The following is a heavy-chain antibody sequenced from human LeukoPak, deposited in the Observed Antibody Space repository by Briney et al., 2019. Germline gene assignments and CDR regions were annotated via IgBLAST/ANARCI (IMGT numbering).Heavy chain of an antibody. D-gene: IGHD4-23*01. V-gene: IGHV3-74*01. CDR2: IDRDGSRI. CDR1: GFTFSSYW. J-gene: IGHJ4*02. Sequence: GGSLRLSCAVSGFTFSSYWMHWVRQAPGKGLVWVSRIDRDGSRINCADSVKGRFTISRDNGKNTLFLQMNSLRAEDAAVYYCVRGNDYGGPHYWGQGTLVTVSS. CDR3: VRGNDYGGPHY.